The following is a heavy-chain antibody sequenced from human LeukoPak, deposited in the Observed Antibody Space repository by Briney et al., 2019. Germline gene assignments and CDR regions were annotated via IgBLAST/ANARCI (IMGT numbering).Heavy chain of an antibody. CDR1: GYFISSGNY. CDR3: ARVSSDWFYFHS. D-gene: IGHD3-9*01. CDR2: IYHSGST. Sequence: SETLSLTCAVSGYFISSGNYWGWIRQPPGKALEWIGSIYHSGSTYYNPSLKSRVTISVDTSKNQFSLKLNSVTATDTAVYYCARVSSDWFYFHSWGQGTLVTVSS. J-gene: IGHJ4*02. V-gene: IGHV4-38-2*01.